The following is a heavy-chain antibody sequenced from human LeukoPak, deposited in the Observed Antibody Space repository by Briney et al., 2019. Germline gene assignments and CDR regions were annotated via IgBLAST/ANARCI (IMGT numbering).Heavy chain of an antibody. CDR3: ARAVAGTTFDY. Sequence: ASVKVSCTASGYTFTSYGISWVRQAPGQGLEWMGWISAYNGNTNYARKLQGRVTMTSDTSTSTAYMELRSLRSDDTAVYYCARAVAGTTFDYWGQGTLVTVSS. V-gene: IGHV1-18*01. D-gene: IGHD6-19*01. J-gene: IGHJ4*02. CDR1: GYTFTSYG. CDR2: ISAYNGNT.